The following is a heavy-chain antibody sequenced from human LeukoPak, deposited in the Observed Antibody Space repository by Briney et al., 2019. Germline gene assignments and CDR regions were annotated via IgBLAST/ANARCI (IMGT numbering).Heavy chain of an antibody. CDR2: IHYGGGT. D-gene: IGHD3-10*01. V-gene: IGHV4-39*07. CDR3: ARTYYYGSGSYQYYYYYYYMDV. Sequence: SETLSLTCTVSGGSISSSIYFWGWVRQPPGKGLEWIGSIHYGGGTYSDPSLKSRVTISVDTSKNQFSLKLSSVTAADTAVYYCARTYYYGSGSYQYYYYYYYMDVWGKGTTVTVSS. J-gene: IGHJ6*03. CDR1: GGSISSSIYF.